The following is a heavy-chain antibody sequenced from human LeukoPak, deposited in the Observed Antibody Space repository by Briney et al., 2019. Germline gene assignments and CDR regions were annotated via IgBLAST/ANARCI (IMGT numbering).Heavy chain of an antibody. CDR1: GDPISSYSSYK. V-gene: IGHV4-61*01. CDR3: AREYSAFDY. D-gene: IGHD6-13*01. CDR2: IYYHGST. Sequence: PSETLSLTCTVSGDPISSYSSYKWSWIRQPPGKGPEWIGYIYYHGSTNYNPSLKSRVTFSVDTSKNQFSLKLSSVTAADTAVYYCAREYSAFDYWGQGTLVTVSS. J-gene: IGHJ4*02.